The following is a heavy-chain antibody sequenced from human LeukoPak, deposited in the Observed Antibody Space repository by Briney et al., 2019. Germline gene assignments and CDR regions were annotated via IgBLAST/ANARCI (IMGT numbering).Heavy chain of an antibody. CDR3: ARVPSEMATITGEYYFDY. V-gene: IGHV3-30-3*01. CDR2: ISYDGSNK. D-gene: IGHD5-24*01. Sequence: GGSLRLSCAAPGFTFSSYAMHWVRQAPGKGLEWVAVISYDGSNKYYADSVKGRFTISRDNSKNTLYLQMNSLRAEDTAVYYCARVPSEMATITGEYYFDYWGQGTLVTVSS. CDR1: GFTFSSYA. J-gene: IGHJ4*02.